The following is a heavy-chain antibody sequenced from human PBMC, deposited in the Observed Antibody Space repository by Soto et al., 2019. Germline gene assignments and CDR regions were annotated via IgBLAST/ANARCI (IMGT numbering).Heavy chain of an antibody. CDR1: GFTFTSSA. V-gene: IGHV1-58*02. Sequence: GASVKVSCKASGFTFTSSAMQWVRQARGQRLEWIGWIVVGSGNTNYAQKFQERVTITRDMFTSTAYMELSSLRSEDTAVYYCAAGLSYWVFDYWGQGTQVTVSS. J-gene: IGHJ4*02. CDR3: AAGLSYWVFDY. D-gene: IGHD1-26*01. CDR2: IVVGSGNT.